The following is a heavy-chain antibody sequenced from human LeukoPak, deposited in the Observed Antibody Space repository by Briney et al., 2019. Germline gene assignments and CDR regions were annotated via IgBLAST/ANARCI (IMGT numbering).Heavy chain of an antibody. CDR2: IYSGGST. V-gene: IGHV3-53*01. Sequence: PGGSLRLSCAASGFIVSSNYMSWVRQAPGKGLEWVSVIYSGGSTYYADSVKGRFTISRDNSKNTLYLQMNSLRAEDTAVYYCAKEDGSGYSSSWTGEGAFDIWGQGTMVTVSS. CDR3: AKEDGSGYSSSWTGEGAFDI. J-gene: IGHJ3*02. D-gene: IGHD6-13*01. CDR1: GFIVSSNY.